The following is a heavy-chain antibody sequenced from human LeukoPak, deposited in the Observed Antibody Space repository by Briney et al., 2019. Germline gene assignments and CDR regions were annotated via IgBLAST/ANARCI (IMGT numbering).Heavy chain of an antibody. CDR1: GFTFSNFA. Sequence: GGSLRLSCAASGFTFSNFAMSWVRQAPGKGLEWVSAISASGGHTYYADSVKGRFTISRDSSKNTLYLQMNSLRADDTALYYCAKDRVGSWSTTSCPIDYWGQGTLVTVSS. CDR2: ISASGGHT. V-gene: IGHV3-23*01. D-gene: IGHD2-2*01. CDR3: AKDRVGSWSTTSCPIDY. J-gene: IGHJ4*02.